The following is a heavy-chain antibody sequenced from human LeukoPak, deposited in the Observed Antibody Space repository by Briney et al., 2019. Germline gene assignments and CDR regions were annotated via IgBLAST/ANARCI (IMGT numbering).Heavy chain of an antibody. V-gene: IGHV3-74*01. Sequence: GGSLRLSCAASGLTFSSYWMHWVRQAPGKGLVWVSRINSDGSSTSYADSVKGRFTISRDNAKNTLYLQMNSLRAEDTAVYYCARVIGGYSYGCPDYWGQGTLVTVSS. D-gene: IGHD5-18*01. CDR3: ARVIGGYSYGCPDY. J-gene: IGHJ4*02. CDR1: GLTFSSYW. CDR2: INSDGSST.